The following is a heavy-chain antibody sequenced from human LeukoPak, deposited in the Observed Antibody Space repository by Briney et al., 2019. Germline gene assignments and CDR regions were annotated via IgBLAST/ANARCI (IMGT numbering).Heavy chain of an antibody. CDR1: GYTFTGYY. Sequence: ASVKVSCKASGYTFTGYYMHWVRQAPGQGLEWMGWINPNSGGTNYAQKFQGRVTMTRDTSISTAYMELSRLRSDDTAVYYCAREDYEQDAFYIWGQGTMVTVSS. CDR3: AREDYEQDAFYI. J-gene: IGHJ3*02. D-gene: IGHD3-16*01. CDR2: INPNSGGT. V-gene: IGHV1-2*02.